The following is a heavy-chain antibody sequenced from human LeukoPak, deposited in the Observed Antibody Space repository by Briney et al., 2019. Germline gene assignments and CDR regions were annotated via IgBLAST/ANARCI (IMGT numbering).Heavy chain of an antibody. D-gene: IGHD5-12*01. CDR2: ISPSGDIT. V-gene: IGHV3-23*01. CDR1: GFTFRQHG. Sequence: GGTLRLSCAASGFTFRQHGMNWVRQAPGKGLEWVSGISPSGDITYYADSVNGRFTISRDTPKNTLSLRMNNLRAEDTAVYFCERVWLRDYMDVWGEGTTVSVSS. J-gene: IGHJ6*03. CDR3: ERVWLRDYMDV.